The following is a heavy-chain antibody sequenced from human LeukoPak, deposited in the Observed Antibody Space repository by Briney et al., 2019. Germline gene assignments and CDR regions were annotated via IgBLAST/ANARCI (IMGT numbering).Heavy chain of an antibody. V-gene: IGHV3-21*01. Sequence: GGSLRLSCVASGFTFSTYSMNWVRQAPGKGLEWVSCISSTSSRYIYYADSVKGRFTISRDNAKNSLYLQMISLRAEDTAVYYCATSSRDGGAFDIWGQGTMVTVSS. D-gene: IGHD3-3*01. CDR2: ISSTSSRYI. J-gene: IGHJ3*02. CDR1: GFTFSTYS. CDR3: ATSSRDGGAFDI.